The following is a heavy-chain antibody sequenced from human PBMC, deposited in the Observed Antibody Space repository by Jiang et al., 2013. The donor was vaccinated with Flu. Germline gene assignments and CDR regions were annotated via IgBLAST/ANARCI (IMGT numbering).Heavy chain of an antibody. CDR1: GYTFNTFA. D-gene: IGHD1-26*01. J-gene: IGHJ5*02. V-gene: IGHV1-3*04. CDR3: ARAGGYGGSYWTLYNWFDP. Sequence: GAEVKKPGASVKVSCKASGYTFNTFAMHWVRQAPGQRLEWMGWINTGNGDTKYSQDFQGRVTISRDTSASTAYMELISLSSEDTAMYYCARAGGYGGSYWTLYNWFDPWGQGTLVTVSS. CDR2: INTGNGDT.